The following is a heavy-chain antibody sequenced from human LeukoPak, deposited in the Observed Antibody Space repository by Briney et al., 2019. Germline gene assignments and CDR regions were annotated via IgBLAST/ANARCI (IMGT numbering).Heavy chain of an antibody. CDR1: GFTFSSYW. D-gene: IGHD2-2*01. V-gene: IGHV3-7*01. CDR3: ARDRGCSSTSCLDAFDI. J-gene: IGHJ3*02. CDR2: IKQDGSEK. Sequence: HPGRSLRLSCAASGFTFSSYWMSWVRQAPGKGLEWVANIKQDGSEKYYVDSVKGRFTISRDNAKNSLYLQMNSLRAEDTAVYYCARDRGCSSTSCLDAFDIWGQGTMVTVSS.